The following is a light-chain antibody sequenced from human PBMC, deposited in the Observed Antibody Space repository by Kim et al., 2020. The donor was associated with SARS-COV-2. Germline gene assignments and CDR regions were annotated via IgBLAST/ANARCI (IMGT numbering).Light chain of an antibody. Sequence: SASVGDTVTITCRASQNINSWLGWYQQKPGKAPKFLIYDASDLRSGVPSRFRGRGSGTQFTLTISGLQPEDFATYYCQQYNSYSYSFGQGTKLEI. J-gene: IGKJ2*01. CDR3: QQYNSYSYS. CDR1: QNINSW. V-gene: IGKV1-5*01. CDR2: DAS.